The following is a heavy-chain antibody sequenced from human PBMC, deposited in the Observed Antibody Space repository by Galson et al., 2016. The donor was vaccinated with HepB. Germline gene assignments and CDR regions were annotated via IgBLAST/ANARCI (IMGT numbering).Heavy chain of an antibody. CDR2: IFYGGTT. V-gene: IGHV3-53*01. J-gene: IGHJ6*02. CDR3: GSGEDSYYYGMDV. CDR1: GFTVSSYY. D-gene: IGHD3-10*01. Sequence: SLRLSCAASGFTVSSYYMSWVRQAPGKGLEWVSVIFYGGTTYYADSVEGRFTISRDNSKNSLYLQMNSLRAEDTAVYYCGSGEDSYYYGMDVWGQGTTATVSS.